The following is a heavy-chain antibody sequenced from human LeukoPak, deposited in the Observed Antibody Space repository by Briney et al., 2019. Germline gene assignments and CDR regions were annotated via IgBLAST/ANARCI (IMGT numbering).Heavy chain of an antibody. CDR2: IYHSGST. V-gene: IGHV4-38-2*01. D-gene: IGHD5-18*01. J-gene: IGHJ4*02. CDR1: GYSISSGYY. CDR3: ANQQLWFHY. Sequence: PSETLSLTCAVSGYSISSGYYWGWIRQPPGKGLEWIGSIYHSGSTYYNPSLKSRVTISVDTSKNQFSLKLSSVTAADTAVYYCANQQLWFHYWGQGTLVTVSS.